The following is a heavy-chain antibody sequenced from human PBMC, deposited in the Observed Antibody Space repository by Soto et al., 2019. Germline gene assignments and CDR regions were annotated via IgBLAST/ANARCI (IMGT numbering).Heavy chain of an antibody. V-gene: IGHV6-1*01. Sequence: SQTLSLTCVISGDSVSSNSAAWNWIRQSPSRGLEWLGRTYYRSKWYNDYAVSVKSRITINPDTSKNQFSLQLNSVTPEDTAVYYCARVGPRYCSSTSCYKYGMDVWGQGTTVTVSS. CDR3: ARVGPRYCSSTSCYKYGMDV. CDR2: TYYRSKWYN. D-gene: IGHD2-2*02. CDR1: GDSVSSNSAA. J-gene: IGHJ6*02.